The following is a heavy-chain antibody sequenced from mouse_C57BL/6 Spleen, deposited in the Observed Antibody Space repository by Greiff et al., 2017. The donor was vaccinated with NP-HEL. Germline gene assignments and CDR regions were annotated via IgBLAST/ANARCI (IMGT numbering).Heavy chain of an antibody. CDR2: IDPEDGDT. J-gene: IGHJ4*01. Sequence: DVKLQESGAELVRPGASVKLSCTASGFNIKDYYMHWVKQRPEQGLEWIGRIDPEDGDTEYAPKLQGKATMTADTSSNTAYLQLSSLTSEDTAVYYCTLITTVVAPYAMDYWGQGTSVTVSS. V-gene: IGHV14-1*01. D-gene: IGHD1-1*01. CDR1: GFNIKDYY. CDR3: TLITTVVAPYAMDY.